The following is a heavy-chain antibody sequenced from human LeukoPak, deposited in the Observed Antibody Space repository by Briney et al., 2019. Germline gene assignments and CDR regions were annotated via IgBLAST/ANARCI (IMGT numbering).Heavy chain of an antibody. D-gene: IGHD5-18*01. J-gene: IGHJ5*02. CDR1: GYTFTGYY. Sequence: ASVKVSCKASGYTFTGYYMHWVRQAPGQGLEWMGWINPNSGGTNYAQKFQGRVTMTRDTSISTAYMELRSLRSDDTAVYYCARARYSYGLTPPFDPWGQGTLVTVSS. CDR3: ARARYSYGLTPPFDP. CDR2: INPNSGGT. V-gene: IGHV1-2*02.